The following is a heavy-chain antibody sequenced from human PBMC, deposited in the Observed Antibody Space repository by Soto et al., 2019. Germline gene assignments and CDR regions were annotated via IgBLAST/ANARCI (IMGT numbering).Heavy chain of an antibody. Sequence: PGGSLRISCAASGFTVSSNYMSWVRQAPGKGLEWVSVIYSGGSTYYADSVKGRFTISRDNSKNTLYLQMNSLRAEDTAVYYCARESPIPSIAVAAPNWFDPWGQGTLVTVSS. CDR2: IYSGGST. CDR1: GFTVSSNY. J-gene: IGHJ5*02. V-gene: IGHV3-66*01. CDR3: ARESPIPSIAVAAPNWFDP. D-gene: IGHD6-19*01.